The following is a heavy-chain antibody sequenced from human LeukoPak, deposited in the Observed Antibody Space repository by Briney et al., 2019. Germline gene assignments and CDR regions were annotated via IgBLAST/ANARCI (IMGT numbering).Heavy chain of an antibody. J-gene: IGHJ4*02. V-gene: IGHV3-30*18. CDR2: ISYDGSNK. Sequence: PGGSLRLSCAASGFTFSSYSMNWVRQAPGKGLEWVAVISYDGSNKYYADSVKGRFTISRDNSKNTLYLQMNSLRAEDMAVYYCAKDLGYCSGNRCLATDYWGQGTLVTVSS. CDR1: GFTFSSYS. D-gene: IGHD2-15*01. CDR3: AKDLGYCSGNRCLATDY.